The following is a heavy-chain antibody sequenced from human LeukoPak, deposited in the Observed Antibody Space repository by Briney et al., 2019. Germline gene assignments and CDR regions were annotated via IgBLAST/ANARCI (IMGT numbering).Heavy chain of an antibody. CDR3: ARDGGYCSGGSCYSDAFDI. J-gene: IGHJ3*02. V-gene: IGHV3-20*04. CDR1: GFTFDDYG. CDR2: INWNGGST. D-gene: IGHD2-15*01. Sequence: SGGYLRRYCAASGFTFDDYGMSWVRQAQGKGLEWVSGINWNGGSTGYADSVKGRFTISRDNAKNSLYLQMNSLRAEDTALYYCARDGGYCSGGSCYSDAFDIWGQGTMVTVSS.